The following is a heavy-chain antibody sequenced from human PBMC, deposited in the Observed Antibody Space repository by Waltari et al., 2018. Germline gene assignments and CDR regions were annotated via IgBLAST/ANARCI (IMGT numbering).Heavy chain of an antibody. CDR1: GGSFSGYY. Sequence: QVQLQQWGAGLLKPSETLSLTCAVYGGSFSGYYWSWIRQPPGKGLEWIGEINHSGSTNYNPSLKSRVTISVDTSKNQFSLKLSSVTAADTAVYYCARGGYYGSGSRNWGQGTLVTVSS. CDR3: ARGGYYGSGSRN. V-gene: IGHV4-34*01. J-gene: IGHJ4*02. CDR2: INHSGST. D-gene: IGHD3-10*01.